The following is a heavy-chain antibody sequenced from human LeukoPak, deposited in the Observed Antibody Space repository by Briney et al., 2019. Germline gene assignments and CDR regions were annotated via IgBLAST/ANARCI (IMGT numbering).Heavy chain of an antibody. CDR2: IAGSGGNT. V-gene: IGHV3-23*01. D-gene: IGHD4-17*01. J-gene: IGHJ4*02. CDR1: GFTFSDYG. Sequence: GGSLRLSCAGSGFTFSDYGMSWVRQAPGKGLEWVSTIAGSGGNTNYADSVKGRFTISRDNSKNTLSLTMNSLRAEDTAVYYCAKAAGVNPVYGEIDYWGQGTLVTVSS. CDR3: AKAAGVNPVYGEIDY.